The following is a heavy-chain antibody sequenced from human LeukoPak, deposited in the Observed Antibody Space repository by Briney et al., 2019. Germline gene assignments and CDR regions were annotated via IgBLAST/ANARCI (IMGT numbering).Heavy chain of an antibody. CDR2: IRMDGGEQ. CDR3: ARDKGYNSAY. Sequence: PGGSLRPSCAASGFPFRSYWMTWVRQAPGKGLEGVANIRMDGGEQYYMDSVEGRFTISRDNAKNSLYLQMYSLRPEDTAVYYCARDKGYNSAYWGRGTLVTVSS. CDR1: GFPFRSYW. D-gene: IGHD5-24*01. V-gene: IGHV3-7*01. J-gene: IGHJ4*02.